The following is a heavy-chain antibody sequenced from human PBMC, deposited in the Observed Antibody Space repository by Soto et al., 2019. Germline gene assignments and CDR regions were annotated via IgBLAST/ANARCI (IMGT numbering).Heavy chain of an antibody. Sequence: QITLKESGPTLVKPTQTLTLTCTFSGFSLTTSGVGVGWIRQPPGKALEWLALIYWDDDKRYSPSLKSRVTITKDTSKNHVVLTMTNIDPVYTATYYRAHSPPKGFDYWGQGTLVTVSA. J-gene: IGHJ4*02. CDR1: GFSLTTSGVG. V-gene: IGHV2-5*02. CDR3: AHSPPKGFDY. CDR2: IYWDDDK.